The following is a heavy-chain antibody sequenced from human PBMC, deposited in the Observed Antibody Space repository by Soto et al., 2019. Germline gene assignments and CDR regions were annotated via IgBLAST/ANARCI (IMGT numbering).Heavy chain of an antibody. CDR3: TTWRREKSCTSVSCEGDGAY. D-gene: IGHD2-8*02. V-gene: IGHV3-15*02. Sequence: EVPLVESGGALVKPGESLTLSCAASGFTFNSAWMTWVRQAPGKGLEWVGRIKSWTDGGRVDTAAPVKGRFTISRDYSKNTFYLQMNSLKSEHTAVYYCTTWRREKSCTSVSCEGDGAYWGQGTLVSVSS. CDR2: IKSWTDGGRV. J-gene: IGHJ4*02. CDR1: GFTFNSAW.